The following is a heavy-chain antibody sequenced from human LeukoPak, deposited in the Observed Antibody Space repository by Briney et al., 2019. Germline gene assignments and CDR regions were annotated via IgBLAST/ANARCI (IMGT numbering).Heavy chain of an antibody. J-gene: IGHJ4*02. V-gene: IGHV3-15*01. Sequence: GGSLRLSCAASGFTFSNAWMSWVRQAPGKGLEWVGRIKSKTDGGTTDYAAPVKGRFTISRDDSKNTLYLQMNSLKTEDTAVYYCTTDRWDGTTVTTVTGDEYYFDYWGQGTLVTVSS. CDR3: TTDRWDGTTVTTVTGDEYYFDY. D-gene: IGHD4-17*01. CDR1: GFTFSNAW. CDR2: IKSKTDGGTT.